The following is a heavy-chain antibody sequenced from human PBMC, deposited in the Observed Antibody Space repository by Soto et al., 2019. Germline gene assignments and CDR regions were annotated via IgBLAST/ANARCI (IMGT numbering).Heavy chain of an antibody. V-gene: IGHV1-18*01. Sequence: GSVKVCCKAYGYPFTSYGISLVRQAPGQGLEWMGWISAYNGNTNYAQKLQGRVTMTTDTSTSTAYMELRSLRSDDTAVYYCARLGCSGGSCYANWFDPWGQGTLVTVSS. J-gene: IGHJ5*02. CDR2: ISAYNGNT. D-gene: IGHD2-15*01. CDR1: GYPFTSYG. CDR3: ARLGCSGGSCYANWFDP.